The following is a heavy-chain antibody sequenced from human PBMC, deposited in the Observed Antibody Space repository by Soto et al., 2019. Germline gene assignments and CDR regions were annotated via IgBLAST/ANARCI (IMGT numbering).Heavy chain of an antibody. J-gene: IGHJ3*01. D-gene: IGHD4-17*01. V-gene: IGHV1-2*02. CDR1: GYTFTNYY. CDR2: INPNRGGT. CDR3: ARDLGYGGNSGAFDV. Sequence: QVQLVQSGAEVEKPGASVKVSCEASGYTFTNYYIHWVRQARGQGLEWMGWINPNRGGTNFAQKFQGRVSMTRDTSITTADMELNRLTSDDTAVYYCARDLGYGGNSGAFDVWGQGTMITVSS.